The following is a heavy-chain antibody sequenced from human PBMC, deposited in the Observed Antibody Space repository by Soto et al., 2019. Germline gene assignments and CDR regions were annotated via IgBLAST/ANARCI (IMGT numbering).Heavy chain of an antibody. J-gene: IGHJ4*02. Sequence: GGSLRLSCAASGFTFSSYGMHWVRQAPGKGLEWVAVISYDGSNKYYADSVKGRFTISRDNSKNTLYLQMNSLRAEDTAVYYCAKDLFIAAAGNFDYWGQGTLVTVSS. V-gene: IGHV3-30*18. CDR1: GFTFSSYG. D-gene: IGHD6-13*01. CDR2: ISYDGSNK. CDR3: AKDLFIAAAGNFDY.